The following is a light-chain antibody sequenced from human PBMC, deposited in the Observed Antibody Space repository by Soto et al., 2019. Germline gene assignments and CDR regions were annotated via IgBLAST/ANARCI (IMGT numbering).Light chain of an antibody. CDR3: QKYNSAPRT. V-gene: IGKV1-27*01. Sequence: DIQMTQSPSSLSASVGDRVTITCRASQGISNYLAWYQQKPGKVPKLLIYAASTLQSGVPSRFSGSGSGREFTLTISSLQPEDGATYYCQKYNSAPRTFGQGTKVEIK. CDR1: QGISNY. CDR2: AAS. J-gene: IGKJ1*01.